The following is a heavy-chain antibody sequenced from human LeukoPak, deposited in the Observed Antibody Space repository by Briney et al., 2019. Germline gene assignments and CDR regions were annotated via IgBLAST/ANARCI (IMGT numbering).Heavy chain of an antibody. J-gene: IGHJ4*02. CDR1: GFTVSSNY. Sequence: GGSLRLSCAASGFTVSSNYMSWVRQAPGKGLEWVSTINDRGTNTDHADSVKGRFTISRDNSKNTLYLQMNSLRVEDTAVYYCARAQDFSDSSGPNYLDFWGQGILVTVSS. V-gene: IGHV3-53*01. D-gene: IGHD3-22*01. CDR3: ARAQDFSDSSGPNYLDF. CDR2: INDRGTNT.